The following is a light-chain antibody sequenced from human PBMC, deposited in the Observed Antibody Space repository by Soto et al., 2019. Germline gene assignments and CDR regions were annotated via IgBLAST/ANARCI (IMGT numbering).Light chain of an antibody. CDR3: QSYDSGVTGSV. CDR2: SNT. J-gene: IGLJ1*01. Sequence: QSVLTQPPSVSGAPGQTGTISCTGSRSNIGAGFDVHWYQQVPGTAPKLVLYSNTARPSGVPDRFSGSRSGSSGSLAITGLQPEYEADYYGQSYDSGVTGSVFGTGTKLTVL. CDR1: RSNIGAGFD. V-gene: IGLV1-40*01.